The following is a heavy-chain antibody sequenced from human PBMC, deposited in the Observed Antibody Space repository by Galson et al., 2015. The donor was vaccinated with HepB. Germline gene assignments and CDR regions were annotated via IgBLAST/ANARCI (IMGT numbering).Heavy chain of an antibody. Sequence: SVKVSCKASGYTFTSYYMHWVRQAPGQGLEWMGIINPSGGSTSYAQKFQGRVTMTRDTSTSTVYMELSSLRSEDTAVYYCARESVVVPAAIYHAGNYYYYGMDVWGQGTTVTVSS. CDR1: GYTFTSYY. CDR2: INPSGGST. V-gene: IGHV1-46*01. D-gene: IGHD2-2*01. J-gene: IGHJ6*02. CDR3: ARESVVVPAAIYHAGNYYYYGMDV.